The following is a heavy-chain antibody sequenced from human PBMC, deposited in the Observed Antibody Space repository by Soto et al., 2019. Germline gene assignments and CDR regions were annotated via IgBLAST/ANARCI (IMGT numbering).Heavy chain of an antibody. V-gene: IGHV3-74*01. CDR2: INSDGSST. CDR1: GFTVSSYL. CDR3: ARVNYGDYGGVYDY. Sequence: EVQLVASGGGLVQPGGSLRLSCAASGFTVSSYLMHWVRQAPGKGLVWVSRINSDGSSTSFADSVKGRFTISRDNAKNTLYLQMNGLRAEDTAVYYCARVNYGDYGGVYDYWGQGTLVTVSS. D-gene: IGHD4-17*01. J-gene: IGHJ4*02.